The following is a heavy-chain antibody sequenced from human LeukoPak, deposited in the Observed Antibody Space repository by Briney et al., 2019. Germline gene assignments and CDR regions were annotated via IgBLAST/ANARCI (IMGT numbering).Heavy chain of an antibody. D-gene: IGHD3-22*01. V-gene: IGHV4-39*07. CDR2: IYYSGSI. Sequence: SETLSLTCTVSGGSISSSSYYWGWIRQPPGKGLEWIGSIYYSGSIYYNPSLKSRVTISVDTSKNQLSLKLRSVTAADTAVYYCARDPGYDTSGYYYGYFDYWGLGTLVTVSS. CDR3: ARDPGYDTSGYYYGYFDY. CDR1: GGSISSSSYY. J-gene: IGHJ4*02.